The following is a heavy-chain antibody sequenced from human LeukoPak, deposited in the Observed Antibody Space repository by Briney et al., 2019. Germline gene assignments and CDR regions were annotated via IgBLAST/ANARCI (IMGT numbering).Heavy chain of an antibody. CDR1: GFTFSSYG. V-gene: IGHV3-30*18. CDR3: AKNGRAPIYYYYGMDV. D-gene: IGHD2-15*01. J-gene: IGHJ6*02. CDR2: ISYDGSNK. Sequence: PGRSLRLSCAASGFTFSSYGMHWVRQAPGKGLEWVAVISYDGSNKYYAASVKGRFTISRDNSKNTLYLQMNSLRAEDTAVYYCAKNGRAPIYYYYGMDVWGQGTMVTVSS.